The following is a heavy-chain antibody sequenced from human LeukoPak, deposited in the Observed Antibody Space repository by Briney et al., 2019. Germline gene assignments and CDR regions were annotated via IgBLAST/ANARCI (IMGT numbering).Heavy chain of an antibody. V-gene: IGHV1-69*13. CDR3: ARETYDYYDSSGYYHTTNFDY. CDR2: IIPIFGTA. Sequence: SVKVSCKASGGTFSSYAISWVRQAPGQGLEWMGGIIPIFGTANYAQKFQGRVTITADESTSTAYMELSSLRSEDSAVYYCARETYDYYDSSGYYHTTNFDYWGQGTLVTVSS. D-gene: IGHD3-22*01. CDR1: GGTFSSYA. J-gene: IGHJ4*02.